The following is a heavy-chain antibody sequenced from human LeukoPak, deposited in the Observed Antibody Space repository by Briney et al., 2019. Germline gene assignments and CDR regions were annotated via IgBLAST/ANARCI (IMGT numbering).Heavy chain of an antibody. J-gene: IGHJ4*02. V-gene: IGHV3-48*03. CDR1: GFIFSDYE. Sequence: GGSLRLSCAASGFIFSDYEMNWVRQAPGKGLEWVSYISSSGRTIFYAVSVKGRFTIPRDNAKDSLYLQMNSLRDEDTAVYYCARGSGYFDYWGQGTPVTVSS. CDR3: ARGSGYFDY. D-gene: IGHD3-3*01. CDR2: ISSSGRTI.